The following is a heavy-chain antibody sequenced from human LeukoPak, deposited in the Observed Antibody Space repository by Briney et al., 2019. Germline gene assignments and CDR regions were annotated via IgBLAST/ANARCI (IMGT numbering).Heavy chain of an antibody. J-gene: IGHJ4*02. V-gene: IGHV3-7*01. D-gene: IGHD3-10*01. CDR3: ARDFRITYYYGSGSYYLDY. CDR1: GFTFSSYW. CDR2: IKQDGSEK. Sequence: GGSLRLSCAASGFTFSSYWMSWVRQAPGKGLEWVANIKQDGSEKYYVDSVKGRFTISRDNAKNSLYLQMNSLRAEDTAVYYCARDFRITYYYGSGSYYLDYWGQGTLVTVSS.